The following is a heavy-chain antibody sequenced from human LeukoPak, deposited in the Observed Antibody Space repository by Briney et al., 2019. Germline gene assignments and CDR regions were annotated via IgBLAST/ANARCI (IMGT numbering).Heavy chain of an antibody. Sequence: AGGSLRLSCAASGFTFSSYSMNWVRQAPGKGLEWVSSFSSSSSYIYYADSVKGRFTISRDNAKNSLYLQMNSLRAEDTAVYYCASLYDFWGGYDYGMDVWGQGTTVTVSS. J-gene: IGHJ6*02. V-gene: IGHV3-21*01. CDR1: GFTFSSYS. D-gene: IGHD3-3*01. CDR3: ASLYDFWGGYDYGMDV. CDR2: FSSSSSYI.